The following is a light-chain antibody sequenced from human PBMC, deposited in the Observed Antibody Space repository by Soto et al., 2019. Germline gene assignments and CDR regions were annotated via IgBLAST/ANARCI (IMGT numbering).Light chain of an antibody. V-gene: IGLV2-14*03. CDR3: SSSTSSSTYV. J-gene: IGLJ1*01. CDR2: SVS. Sequence: QSALTQPASVSGSPGQSITISCTGTSSDIGAYASVSWYQQHPDKAPKLIIYSVSHRSSGVSDRFSGSKSGNTASLTISGLHTEAEADYYCSSSTSSSTYVFGTGTKVTVL. CDR1: SSDIGAYAS.